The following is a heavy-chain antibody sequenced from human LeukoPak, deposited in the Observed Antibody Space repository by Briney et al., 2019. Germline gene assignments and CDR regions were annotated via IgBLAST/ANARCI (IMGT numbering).Heavy chain of an antibody. V-gene: IGHV1-18*01. CDR1: GYTFTSCG. CDR3: AREGTLGGRPADYEYYYYYGMDV. Sequence: ASVKVSCKASGYTFTSCGISWVRQAPGQGLAWMGWISAYNGNTNYAQKLQGRVTMATDTSTSTAYMELRSLRSDDTAVYYCAREGTLGGRPADYEYYYYYGMDVWGQGTTVTVSS. J-gene: IGHJ6*02. D-gene: IGHD4/OR15-4a*01. CDR2: ISAYNGNT.